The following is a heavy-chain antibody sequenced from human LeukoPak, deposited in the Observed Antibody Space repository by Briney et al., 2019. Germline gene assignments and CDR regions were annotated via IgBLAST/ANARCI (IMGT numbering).Heavy chain of an antibody. D-gene: IGHD6-19*01. CDR3: ARVQSCGWYVDY. CDR2: INPNSGGT. J-gene: IGHJ4*02. V-gene: IGHV1-2*02. CDR1: GYTFTGYY. Sequence: ASVTVSCKASGYTFTGYYMHWVRQAPGQGLEWMGWINPNSGGTNYAQKFQGRVTLTRDTSISTAYMELSRLTSDDPAVYYCARVQSCGWYVDYWGQGTLVTVSS.